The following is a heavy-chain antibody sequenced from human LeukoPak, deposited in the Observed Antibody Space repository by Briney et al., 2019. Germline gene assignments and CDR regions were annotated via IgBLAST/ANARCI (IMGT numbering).Heavy chain of an antibody. CDR1: GFTFSSYV. CDR3: AKGDGYNLRVSH. V-gene: IGHV3-30*18. CDR2: ISSDGSNK. Sequence: TGGSLRLSCAASGFTFSSYVMHWVRQAPGKGLEWVAVISSDGSNKHYADSVKGRFTISRDNSKNTLCLQMNSLRVEDTAVYYCAKGDGYNLRVSHWGQGTLVTVSS. D-gene: IGHD5-24*01. J-gene: IGHJ4*02.